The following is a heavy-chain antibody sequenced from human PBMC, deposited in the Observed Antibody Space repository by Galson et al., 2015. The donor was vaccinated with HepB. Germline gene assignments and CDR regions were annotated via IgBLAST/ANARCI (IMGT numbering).Heavy chain of an antibody. CDR3: ARRFPRGSGWNFDL. CDR1: GYRFTTYW. Sequence: QSGAEVKKPGESLKISCKSSGYRFTTYWIGWVRQMPGKALEWMGVMYPGDSDIRYSPSFQGQVTISADKSINTTYLQWSSLKASDTAMYFCARRFPRGSGWNFDLWGRGTLVTVSS. V-gene: IGHV5-51*03. CDR2: MYPGDSDI. J-gene: IGHJ2*01. D-gene: IGHD1-1*01.